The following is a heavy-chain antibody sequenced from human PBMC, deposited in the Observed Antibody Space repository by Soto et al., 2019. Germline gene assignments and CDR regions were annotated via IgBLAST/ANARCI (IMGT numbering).Heavy chain of an antibody. J-gene: IGHJ4*02. Sequence: GGSLRLACAASGFTFSSYAMHWVRQAPGKGLEWVALISYDGSDKDYADSVKGRFTISRDNSRNTLFLQMNSLRAEDTAVYYCARDYYKYYDSSGYYRSPAYWGQGTLVTVSS. CDR1: GFTFSSYA. V-gene: IGHV3-30-3*01. D-gene: IGHD3-22*01. CDR2: ISYDGSDK. CDR3: ARDYYKYYDSSGYYRSPAY.